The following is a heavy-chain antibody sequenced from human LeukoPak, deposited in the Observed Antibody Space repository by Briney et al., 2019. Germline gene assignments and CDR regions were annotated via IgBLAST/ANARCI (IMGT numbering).Heavy chain of an antibody. Sequence: PSETLSLTCAVYGGSFSGYYWSWIRQPPGKGLEWIGEINHSGSTNYNPSLKSRVTISVDTSKNQFSLKLSSVTAADTAVYYCARGPVIVRGSYYYYYGMDVWGQGTTVTVSS. CDR3: ARGPVIVRGSYYYYYGMDV. CDR1: GGSFSGYY. CDR2: INHSGST. V-gene: IGHV4-34*01. J-gene: IGHJ6*02. D-gene: IGHD2-21*01.